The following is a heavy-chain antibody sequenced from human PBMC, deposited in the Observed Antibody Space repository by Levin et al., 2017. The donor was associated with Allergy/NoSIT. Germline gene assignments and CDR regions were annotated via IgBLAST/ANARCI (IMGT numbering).Heavy chain of an antibody. J-gene: IGHJ5*02. D-gene: IGHD2-15*01. CDR2: IYPGDSDT. CDR3: ARRAEVVVAATPGGYNWFDP. V-gene: IGHV5-51*01. CDR1: GYSFTSYW. Sequence: RGESLMISCKGSGYSFTSYWIGWVRQMPGKGLEWMGIIYPGDSDTRYSPSFQGQVTISADKSISTAYLQWSSLKASDTAMYYCARRAEVVVAATPGGYNWFDPWGQGTLVTVSS.